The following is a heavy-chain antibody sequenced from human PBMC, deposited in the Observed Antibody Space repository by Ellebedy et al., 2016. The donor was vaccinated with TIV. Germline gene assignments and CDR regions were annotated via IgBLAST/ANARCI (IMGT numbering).Heavy chain of an antibody. CDR1: GFSFNNAW. V-gene: IGHV3-21*06. D-gene: IGHD6-19*01. Sequence: GESLKISCAASGFSFNNAWMSWVRQAPGKGLEWVSSISSSSTYIYYADSVKGRFTISRDNTKNSLYLQMNSLRAEDTAVYYCAGPMVGVAGEIDYWGQGTLVTVSS. CDR2: ISSSSTYI. CDR3: AGPMVGVAGEIDY. J-gene: IGHJ4*02.